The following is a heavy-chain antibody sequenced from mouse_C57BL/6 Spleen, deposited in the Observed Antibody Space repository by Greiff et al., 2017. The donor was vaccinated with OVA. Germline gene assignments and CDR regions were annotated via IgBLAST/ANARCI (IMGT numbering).Heavy chain of an antibody. J-gene: IGHJ4*01. CDR3: ARDYSSYYYYAMDY. Sequence: QSGAALVPPGASVPLSCTSSVYTFPSSSLHLVPPRPGPGLSWIGKICPGSGSTYYTAPFNGKATLTTYTSSSTAYMQLSSLTSEDSAVYFCARDYSSYYYYAMDYWGQGTSVTVSS. V-gene: IGHV1-77*01. D-gene: IGHD2-5*01. CDR2: ICPGSGST. CDR1: VYTFPSSS.